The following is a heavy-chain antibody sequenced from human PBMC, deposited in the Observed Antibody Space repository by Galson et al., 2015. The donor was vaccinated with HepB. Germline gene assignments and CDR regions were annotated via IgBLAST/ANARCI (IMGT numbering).Heavy chain of an antibody. D-gene: IGHD5-12*01. V-gene: IGHV3-11*05. Sequence: SLRLSCAASGFTFSDYYMSWIRQAPGKGLEWVSYISSSSSYTNYADSVKGRFTISRDNSKNTLYLQMNSLRAEDTAVYYCARVWERGYDFDYWGQGTLVTVSS. CDR2: ISSSSSYT. CDR1: GFTFSDYY. CDR3: ARVWERGYDFDY. J-gene: IGHJ4*02.